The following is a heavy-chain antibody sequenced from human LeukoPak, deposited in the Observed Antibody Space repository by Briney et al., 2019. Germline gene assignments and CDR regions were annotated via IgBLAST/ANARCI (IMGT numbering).Heavy chain of an antibody. Sequence: ASVKVSCKASGDTFTSYAMNWVRQAPGQGLEWMGWINTNTGNPTYAQGFTGRFVFSLDTSVSTAYLQISSLKAEDTAAYYCASRLSSGWYYWGQGTLVTVSS. CDR1: GDTFTSYA. CDR2: INTNTGNP. D-gene: IGHD6-19*01. J-gene: IGHJ4*02. CDR3: ASRLSSGWYY. V-gene: IGHV7-4-1*02.